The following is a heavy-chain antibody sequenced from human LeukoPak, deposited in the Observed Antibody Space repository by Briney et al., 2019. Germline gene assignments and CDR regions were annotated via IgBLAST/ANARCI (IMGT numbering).Heavy chain of an antibody. CDR1: GYTFTGYY. CDR3: FTFGGLIRGAFDI. V-gene: IGHV1-2*06. Sequence: ASLKVSCEASGYTFTGYYMHWVRQAPGQGFEWMGRINPNSGGTNYAQKFQGRVNMTRDTSISTAYMELSRLRSDDTAVYYCFTFGGLIRGAFDIWGQGTMVTVSS. CDR2: INPNSGGT. J-gene: IGHJ3*02. D-gene: IGHD3-16*02.